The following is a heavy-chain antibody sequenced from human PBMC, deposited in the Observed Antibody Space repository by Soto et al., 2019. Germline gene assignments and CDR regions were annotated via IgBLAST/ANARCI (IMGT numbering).Heavy chain of an antibody. Sequence: QVQLQESGPGLVKPSGTLSLTCAVSGGSISSSNWWSWVRQPPGKGLEWIGDIYHSGSTNYNPSLKSRVTISVDKSKNQFSLKLSSVTAADTAVYYCARDWGAAPDYYYYGMDVWGQGTTVTVSS. CDR2: IYHSGST. D-gene: IGHD6-6*01. J-gene: IGHJ6*02. V-gene: IGHV4-4*02. CDR3: ARDWGAAPDYYYYGMDV. CDR1: GGSISSSNW.